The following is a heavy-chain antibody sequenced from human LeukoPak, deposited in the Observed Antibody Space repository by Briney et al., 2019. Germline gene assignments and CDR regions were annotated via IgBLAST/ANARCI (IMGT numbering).Heavy chain of an antibody. V-gene: IGHV3-74*01. CDR3: ARELPREVTLDY. CDR1: GFTFISYG. D-gene: IGHD2-21*02. Sequence: GGSLRLSCAVSGFTFISYGMQWVRQALGKGLAWVSRINTDGSSTTYADSVKGRFTISRDDAKNTLYLQMNSLRAEDTAVYYCARELPREVTLDYWGQGTLVTVSS. CDR2: INTDGSST. J-gene: IGHJ4*01.